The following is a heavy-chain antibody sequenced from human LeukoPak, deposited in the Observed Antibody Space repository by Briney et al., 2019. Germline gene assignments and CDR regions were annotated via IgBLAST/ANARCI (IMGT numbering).Heavy chain of an antibody. CDR1: GFTVGNNY. CDR3: ARAQGYCSSTSCSIVSFDY. D-gene: IGHD2-2*01. V-gene: IGHV3-21*01. J-gene: IGHJ4*02. CDR2: ISSSSSYI. Sequence: GGSLRLSCAASGFTVGNNYMNWVRQAPGKGLEWVSSISSSSSYIYYADSVKGRFTISRDNAKNSLYLQMNSLRAEDTAVYYCARAQGYCSSTSCSIVSFDYWGQGTLVTVSS.